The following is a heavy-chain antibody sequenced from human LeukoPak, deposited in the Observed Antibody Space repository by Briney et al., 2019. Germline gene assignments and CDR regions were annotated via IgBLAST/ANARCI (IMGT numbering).Heavy chain of an antibody. V-gene: IGHV1-46*01. J-gene: IGHJ6*02. CDR3: ARDLAIAAAPYGMDV. Sequence: GASVKVSCKASGYTFTSYGISWVRQAPGQGLEWMGIINPSGGRTNNAQQFQGRVTMTRDTSTSTVYMQLSSLRSEDTAVCYCARDLAIAAAPYGMDVWGQGTTVTVSS. CDR2: INPSGGRT. CDR1: GYTFTSYG. D-gene: IGHD6-13*01.